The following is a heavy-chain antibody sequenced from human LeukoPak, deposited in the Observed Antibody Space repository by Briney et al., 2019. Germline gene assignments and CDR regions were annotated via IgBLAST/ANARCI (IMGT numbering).Heavy chain of an antibody. V-gene: IGHV4-39*07. CDR2: IYYSGST. CDR1: GGSVSSSSYY. CDR3: ARGHLQFGELLEKTFDY. D-gene: IGHD3-10*01. J-gene: IGHJ4*02. Sequence: SETLSLTCTVSGGSVSSSSYYWGWIRQPPGKGLEWIGSIYYSGSTYYNPSLKSRVTISVDTSKNQFSLKLSSVTAADTAVYYCARGHLQFGELLEKTFDYWGQGTLVTVSS.